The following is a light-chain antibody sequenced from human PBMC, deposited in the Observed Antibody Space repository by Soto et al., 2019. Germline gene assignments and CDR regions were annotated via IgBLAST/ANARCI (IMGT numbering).Light chain of an antibody. CDR2: DAS. CDR1: QSVSSY. J-gene: IGKJ1*01. Sequence: EIVWTQSPATLSLSPGERATLSCRASQSVSSYLAWYQQKPGQAHRLIIYDASNRATGIPARFSGSGSGTDFTLTISSLEPEDFAVYYCQQRSNWPTWTVGQGTKVENK. V-gene: IGKV3-11*01. CDR3: QQRSNWPTWT.